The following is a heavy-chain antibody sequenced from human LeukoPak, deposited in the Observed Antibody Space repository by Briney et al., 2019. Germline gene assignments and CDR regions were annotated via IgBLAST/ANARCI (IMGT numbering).Heavy chain of an antibody. Sequence: ASAKVSCKASGYTFTSYDINWVRQATGQGLEWMGWMNPNSGNTGYAQKFQGRVTMTRNTSISTAYMELSSLRSEDTAVYYCARGPYSSSWYLNYYGMDVWGQGTTVTVSS. J-gene: IGHJ6*02. CDR2: MNPNSGNT. V-gene: IGHV1-8*01. CDR1: GYTFTSYD. CDR3: ARGPYSSSWYLNYYGMDV. D-gene: IGHD6-13*01.